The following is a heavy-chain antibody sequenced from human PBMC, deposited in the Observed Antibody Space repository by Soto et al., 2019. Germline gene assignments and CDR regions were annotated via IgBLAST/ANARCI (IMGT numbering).Heavy chain of an antibody. CDR3: ARANSGSYQGPFDY. V-gene: IGHV3-33*01. CDR1: GFTFNSYG. J-gene: IGHJ4*02. D-gene: IGHD1-26*01. CDR2: IWYDGSNK. Sequence: GGSLRLSCAASGFTFNSYGMHWVRQAPGKGLEWVAVIWYDGSNKYYADSVRGRFTISRDNSKNTLYLLMNSLTAEDTAVYYCARANSGSYQGPFDYWGQGTLVTVSS.